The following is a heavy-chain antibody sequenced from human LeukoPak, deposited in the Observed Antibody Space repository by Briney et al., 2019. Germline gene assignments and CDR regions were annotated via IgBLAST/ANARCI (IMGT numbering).Heavy chain of an antibody. J-gene: IGHJ4*02. D-gene: IGHD6-13*01. CDR2: ISSSSSYI. Sequence: GGSLRLSCAASGFTFSSYSMNWVRQAPGKGLEWVSSISSSSSYIYYADSVKGRFTISRDNAKNSLYLQMNSLRAEDTAVYYCARDQAPYSSSWYHYFDYWGQGTLVTVSS. V-gene: IGHV3-21*01. CDR3: ARDQAPYSSSWYHYFDY. CDR1: GFTFSSYS.